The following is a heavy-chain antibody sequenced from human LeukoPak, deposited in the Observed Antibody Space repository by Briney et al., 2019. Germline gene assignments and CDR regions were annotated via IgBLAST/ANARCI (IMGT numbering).Heavy chain of an antibody. CDR3: AKGDYYDFDY. Sequence: GGSLRLSCAASGFTFSNYGMNWVRQAPGKGLEWVSIITSGVGITYYADSVKGWFTISRDNSKNTLYLQMNSLRAEDTAVYYCAKGDYYDFDYWGQGTLVTVSS. CDR2: ITSGVGIT. J-gene: IGHJ4*02. CDR1: GFTFSNYG. V-gene: IGHV3-23*01. D-gene: IGHD3-10*01.